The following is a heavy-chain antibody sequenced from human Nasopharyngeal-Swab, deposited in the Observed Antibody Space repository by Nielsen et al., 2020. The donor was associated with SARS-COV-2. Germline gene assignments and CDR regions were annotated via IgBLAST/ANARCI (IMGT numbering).Heavy chain of an antibody. Sequence: SETLSLTCTVSGDSMNTYYWNWIRQPPGKGLEWIGYIYYSGSTNYNPSLKSRVTISVDSSKNQFSLKLSSVTATDTAVYYCARAVSGITLVRSRFDPWGQGILVTVSS. V-gene: IGHV4-59*13. CDR1: GDSMNTYY. J-gene: IGHJ5*02. CDR3: ARAVSGITLVRSRFDP. CDR2: IYYSGST. D-gene: IGHD3-10*01.